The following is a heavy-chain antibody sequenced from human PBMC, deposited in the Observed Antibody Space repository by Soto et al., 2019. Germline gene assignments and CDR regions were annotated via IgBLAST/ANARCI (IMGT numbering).Heavy chain of an antibody. CDR1: GGSISSSSYY. J-gene: IGHJ5*02. Sequence: TSETLSLTCTVSGGSISSSSYYWGWIRQPPGKGLEWIGSIYYSGSTYYNPSLKSRVAISVDTSKNQFSLKLSSVTAADTAVYYCARTSILRVLSFDPWGQGTLVTVSS. D-gene: IGHD4-17*01. CDR3: ARTSILRVLSFDP. V-gene: IGHV4-39*01. CDR2: IYYSGST.